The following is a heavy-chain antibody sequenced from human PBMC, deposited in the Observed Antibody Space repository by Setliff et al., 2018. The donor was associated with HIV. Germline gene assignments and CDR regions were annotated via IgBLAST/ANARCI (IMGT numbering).Heavy chain of an antibody. CDR2: INHSGRT. V-gene: IGHV4-34*01. J-gene: IGHJ6*03. CDR3: ARGGYSSGWSDMDV. Sequence: TLSLTCAVYGGSFSDYYWSWIRQPPGKGLEWIGEINHSGRTIQSPSLGSRVTISVDTSKNQFSLKLSSVTAADTAVYYCARGGYSSGWSDMDVWGKGTTVTVSS. CDR1: GGSFSDYY. D-gene: IGHD6-19*01.